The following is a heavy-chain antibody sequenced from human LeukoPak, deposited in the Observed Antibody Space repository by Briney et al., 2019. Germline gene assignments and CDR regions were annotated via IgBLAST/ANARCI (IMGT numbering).Heavy chain of an antibody. V-gene: IGHV3-48*02. D-gene: IGHD2/OR15-2a*01. CDR1: GFTFSSNN. CDR2: FSSSGSTI. Sequence: ALRLSCAASGFTFSSNNMNWVRQAPGKGVEGVSYFSSSGSTIYYADSVKGRFTISRDNAKNSLYLQMNSLRDEDTAVYYCARCNRGDYWGQGTLVTVSS. J-gene: IGHJ4*02. CDR3: ARCNRGDY.